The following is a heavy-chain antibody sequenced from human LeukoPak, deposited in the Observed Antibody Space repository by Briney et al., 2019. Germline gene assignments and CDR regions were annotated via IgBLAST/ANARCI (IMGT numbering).Heavy chain of an antibody. V-gene: IGHV4-59*01. D-gene: IGHD6-25*01. CDR2: IYYSGST. CDR1: GGSISSYY. CDR3: ARQLVIAAWYFDL. J-gene: IGHJ2*01. Sequence: PSETLSLTCTVSGGSISSYYWSWIRQPPGKGLEWIGYIYYSGSTNHNPSLKSRVTISVDTSQNQFSLKLSSVTAADTAVYYCARQLVIAAWYFDLWGRGTLVTVSS.